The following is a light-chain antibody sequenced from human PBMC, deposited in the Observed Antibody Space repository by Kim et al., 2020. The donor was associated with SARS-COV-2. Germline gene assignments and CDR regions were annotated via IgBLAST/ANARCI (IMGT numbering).Light chain of an antibody. V-gene: IGKV3-20*01. CDR3: QQYGRSPPWT. CDR2: GAC. CDR1: QSVSSSY. Sequence: EIVLTQSPGTLSLSPGERATLSCRASQSVSSSYLAWYQQKAGQAPRLLIYGACSRATGIPDRFSGSGSGTDFTLTISRLEPEDYAVYYCQQYGRSPPWTFGQGTKVDIK. J-gene: IGKJ1*01.